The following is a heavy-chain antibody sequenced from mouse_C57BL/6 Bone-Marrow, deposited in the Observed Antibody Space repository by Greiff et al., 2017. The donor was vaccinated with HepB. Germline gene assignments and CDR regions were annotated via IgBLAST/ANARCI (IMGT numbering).Heavy chain of an antibody. D-gene: IGHD3-2*02. CDR2: IDPENGDT. V-gene: IGHV14-4*01. J-gene: IGHJ3*01. CDR1: GFNIKDDY. Sequence: VQLQQSGAELVRPGASVKLSCTASGFNIKDDYMHWVKQRPEQGLEWIGWIDPENGDTEYASKFQGKATITADTSSNTAYLQLSSLTSEDTAVYDCNGDSSGYGGFAYGGQGTLVTVSA. CDR3: NGDSSGYGGFAY.